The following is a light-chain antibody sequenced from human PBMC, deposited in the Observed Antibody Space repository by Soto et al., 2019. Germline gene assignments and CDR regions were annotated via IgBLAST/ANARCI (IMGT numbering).Light chain of an antibody. V-gene: IGKV2-28*01. Sequence: DIVMTQSPLSLPVTPGEPASISCRSSQSLLHSNGYNYLDWYLQKPGQSPQLLIYLGSNRASGVPDRFSGSGSGTDFTLKISRVEAEDVGAYYCMQALQTPSTFGPGTKVDIK. J-gene: IGKJ3*01. CDR2: LGS. CDR3: MQALQTPST. CDR1: QSLLHSNGYNY.